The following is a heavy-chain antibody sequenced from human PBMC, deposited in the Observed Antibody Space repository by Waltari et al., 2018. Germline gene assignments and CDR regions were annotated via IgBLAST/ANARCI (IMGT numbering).Heavy chain of an antibody. J-gene: IGHJ4*02. CDR2: IYYYGST. V-gene: IGHV4-59*01. D-gene: IGHD6-6*01. Sequence: QVQLQESGPGLVKPSETLSLTCTVSGGSISDYPWTWIRQPPGKRLEWIGYIYYYGSTNYNPSLARRVTISVDTSKNQFSLNLRSVTAADTAVYFCATLAGTGSSSYLHDYWGKGTLVTVSS. CDR1: GGSISDYP. CDR3: ATLAGTGSSSYLHDY.